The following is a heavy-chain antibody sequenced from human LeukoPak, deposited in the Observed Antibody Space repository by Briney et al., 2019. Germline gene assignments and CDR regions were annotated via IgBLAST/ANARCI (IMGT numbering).Heavy chain of an antibody. J-gene: IGHJ6*02. V-gene: IGHV1-18*01. CDR1: GYDFTSVG. D-gene: IGHD2-15*01. CDR2: ISPYNGNT. Sequence: ASVKVSCKASGYDFTSVGITWVRQAPGQGLDWMGWISPYNGNTRYVQKLQGRVTMTTDTSTSTAYMELRSLRSDDTAVYYCASVYCSGGSCYLYGMDVWGQGTTVTVSS. CDR3: ASVYCSGGSCYLYGMDV.